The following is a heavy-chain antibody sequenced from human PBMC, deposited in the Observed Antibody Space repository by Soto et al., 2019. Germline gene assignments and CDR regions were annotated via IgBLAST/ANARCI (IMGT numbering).Heavy chain of an antibody. CDR3: ARVSRQQQLYDY. V-gene: IGHV1-69*13. J-gene: IGHJ4*02. CDR1: GGTFSSYA. Sequence: SVKVSCKDSGGTFSSYAISWVRQAPGQGLEWMGGIIPIFGTANYAQKFQGRVTITADESTSTAYMELSSLRSEDTAVYYCARVSRQQQLYDYWGQGTLVTVSS. CDR2: IIPIFGTA. D-gene: IGHD6-13*01.